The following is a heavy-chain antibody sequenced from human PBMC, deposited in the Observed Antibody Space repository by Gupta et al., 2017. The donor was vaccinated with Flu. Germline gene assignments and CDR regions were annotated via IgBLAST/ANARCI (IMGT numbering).Heavy chain of an antibody. CDR3: ARSRQWLDYYYYGMDV. D-gene: IGHD6-19*01. J-gene: IGHJ6*02. CDR2: IWYDGSNK. V-gene: IGHV3-33*01. CDR1: GFPFSSYG. Sequence: QVQLVESGGGVVQPGRSLRLSCAASGFPFSSYGMHWVRQAPGKGLEWVAVIWYDGSNKYYADSVKGRFTISRDNSKNTLYLQMNSLRAEDTAVYYCARSRQWLDYYYYGMDVWGQGTTVTVSS.